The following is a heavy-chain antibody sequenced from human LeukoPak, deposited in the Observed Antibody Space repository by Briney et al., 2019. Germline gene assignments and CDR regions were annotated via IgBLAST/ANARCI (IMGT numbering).Heavy chain of an antibody. Sequence: AASVKVSCKASGYTFTSYDINWVRQATGQGLEWMGWMNPNSGNTGYAQKFQGRVTMTRNTSISTAYMELSSLRSEDTAVYYCARAFSRPERRLQSSGGYWGQGTLVTVSS. V-gene: IGHV1-8*01. J-gene: IGHJ4*02. CDR1: GYTFTSYD. D-gene: IGHD4-11*01. CDR3: ARAFSRPERRLQSSGGY. CDR2: MNPNSGNT.